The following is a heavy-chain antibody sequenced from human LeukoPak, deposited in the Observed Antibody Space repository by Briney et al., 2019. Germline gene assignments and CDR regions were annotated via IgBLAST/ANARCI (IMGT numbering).Heavy chain of an antibody. V-gene: IGHV3-53*04. D-gene: IGHD2-15*01. Sequence: PGGSLRLSCAASGFTISSNYRSWVRQPPGKGLEWVSVIYSGGSTYYADSLKGRFTISRHNSKNTLYLQMNSLRAQDPAVYYCARAQAVVASVDAFDIWGQGTMVTVSS. J-gene: IGHJ3*02. CDR3: ARAQAVVASVDAFDI. CDR1: GFTISSNY. CDR2: IYSGGST.